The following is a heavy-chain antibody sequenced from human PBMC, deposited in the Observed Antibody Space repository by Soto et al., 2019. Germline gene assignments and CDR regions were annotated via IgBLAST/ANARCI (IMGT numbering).Heavy chain of an antibody. CDR1: GYSFTTYW. CDR2: IYPGDSDT. D-gene: IGHD6-19*01. CDR3: ARQKRSSGWNQIVDI. J-gene: IGHJ3*02. Sequence: GESLKISCKGSGYSFTTYWIGWVRQMPGKGLEWMGIIYPGDSDTRYSPSFQGQVTISADKSITTAYLQWSSLKASDTAMYYCARQKRSSGWNQIVDIWGQGTMVTV. V-gene: IGHV5-51*01.